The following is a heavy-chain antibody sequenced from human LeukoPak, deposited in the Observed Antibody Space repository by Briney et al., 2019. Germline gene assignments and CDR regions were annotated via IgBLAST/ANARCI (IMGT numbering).Heavy chain of an antibody. CDR1: GYTFTGYY. D-gene: IGHD6-13*01. J-gene: IGHJ6*03. CDR2: INPNSGGT. Sequence: ASVKVSCKTSGYTFTGYYMHWVRQAPGQGLEWMGWINPNSGGTNYAQKFQGRVTMTRDTSISTAYMELSRLRSDDTAVYYCARPSIAAAGTDYYYMDVWGKGTTVTISS. V-gene: IGHV1-2*02. CDR3: ARPSIAAAGTDYYYMDV.